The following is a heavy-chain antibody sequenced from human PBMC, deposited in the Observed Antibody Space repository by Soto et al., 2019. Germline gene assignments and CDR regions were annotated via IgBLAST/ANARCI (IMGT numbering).Heavy chain of an antibody. J-gene: IGHJ4*02. Sequence: QVQLVQSGAEVKKPGASVKVSCKASGYTFTSYGISWVRQAPGQGLEWMGWISAYNGNTNYAQKLQGRVTMTTDTSTSTAYMELGSLRSDDTAVYYCARALGKYYDFWSGYSTQFDYWGQGTLVTVSS. D-gene: IGHD3-3*01. CDR3: ARALGKYYDFWSGYSTQFDY. CDR1: GYTFTSYG. CDR2: ISAYNGNT. V-gene: IGHV1-18*01.